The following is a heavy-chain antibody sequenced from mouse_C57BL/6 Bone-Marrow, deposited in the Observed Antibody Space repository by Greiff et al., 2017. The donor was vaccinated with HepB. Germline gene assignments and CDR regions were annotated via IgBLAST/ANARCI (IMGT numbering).Heavy chain of an antibody. CDR2: IDPSDSYT. CDR3: ASLDDYLFAY. V-gene: IGHV1-69*01. D-gene: IGHD2-4*01. Sequence: QVQLQQPGAELVMPGASVKLSCKASGYTFTSYWMHWVKQRPGQGLEWIGEIDPSDSYTNYNQKFKGKSTLTVDKSSSTAYMQLSSLTSEDSAVYYCASLDDYLFAYWGQGTLVTVSA. J-gene: IGHJ3*01. CDR1: GYTFTSYW.